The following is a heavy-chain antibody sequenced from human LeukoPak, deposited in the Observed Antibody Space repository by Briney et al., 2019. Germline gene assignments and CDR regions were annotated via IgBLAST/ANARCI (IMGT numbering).Heavy chain of an antibody. V-gene: IGHV3-30*02. D-gene: IGHD3-22*01. J-gene: IGHJ4*02. CDR2: IRYDGSNK. CDR3: AKANSGDSSGYRTYYFDY. CDR1: GFTFSSYG. Sequence: PGGSLRLSCAASGFTFSSYGMHWVRQAPGKGLEWVAFIRYDGSNKYYADSVKGRFTISRDNAKNSLYLQMNSLRAEDMALYYCAKANSGDSSGYRTYYFDYWGQGTLVTVSS.